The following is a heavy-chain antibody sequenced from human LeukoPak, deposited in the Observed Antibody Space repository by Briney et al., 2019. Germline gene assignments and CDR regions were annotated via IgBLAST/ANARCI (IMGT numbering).Heavy chain of an antibody. D-gene: IGHD3-10*01. Sequence: PGGSLRLSCAASGFTVSSNYMSWVRQAPGKGLEWMGIIYPGDSDTRYSPSFQGQVTISADKSINTAYLQWSSLKASDTAMYYCARRFGEFFDYWGQGTQVTVSS. CDR3: ARRFGEFFDY. CDR1: GFTVSSNY. J-gene: IGHJ4*02. CDR2: IYPGDSDT. V-gene: IGHV5-51*01.